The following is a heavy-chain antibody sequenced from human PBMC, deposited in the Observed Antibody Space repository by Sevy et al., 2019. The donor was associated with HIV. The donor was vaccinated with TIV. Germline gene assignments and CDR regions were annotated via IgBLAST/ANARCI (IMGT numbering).Heavy chain of an antibody. CDR2: IYYSGST. D-gene: IGHD6-13*01. J-gene: IGHJ6*02. CDR1: GGSVSSYF. Sequence: SETLSLTCTVSGGSVSSYFWSWIRQPPGKGLEWIGYIYYSGSTDYNPSLKSRVTISLDTSKNQFSLKLSSVTAADTAVYYWARESPYIAAAGKYYYYNGMDVWGQGTTVTVSS. CDR3: ARESPYIAAAGKYYYYNGMDV. V-gene: IGHV4-59*02.